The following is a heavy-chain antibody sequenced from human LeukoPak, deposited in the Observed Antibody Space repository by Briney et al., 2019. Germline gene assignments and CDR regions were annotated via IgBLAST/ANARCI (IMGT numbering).Heavy chain of an antibody. CDR1: GFIFSNYW. CDR3: ARDQHYYGSGTIRVDAFDI. Sequence: GGSLRLSCAASGFIFSNYWMSWVRQAPGKGLEWVANIKQDGTEKYYVDSVKGRFTISRDNAKNSLYLQMNTLRAEDTAVYYCARDQHYYGSGTIRVDAFDIWGQGTMVTVSS. D-gene: IGHD3-10*01. CDR2: IKQDGTEK. J-gene: IGHJ3*02. V-gene: IGHV3-7*01.